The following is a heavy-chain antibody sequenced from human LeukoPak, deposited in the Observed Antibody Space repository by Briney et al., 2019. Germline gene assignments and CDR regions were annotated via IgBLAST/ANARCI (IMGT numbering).Heavy chain of an antibody. CDR2: MNPSSGIT. J-gene: IGHJ4*02. Sequence: GASVKVSCKASGYTFTSHDINWVRQATGQGLEWMGWMNPSSGITAYAQNFQGRVTMTRNTSISTAYMELSSLRSEDTAVYYCARVAGTPEAFDYWGQGTLVTVSS. D-gene: IGHD1-1*01. CDR1: GYTFTSHD. CDR3: ARVAGTPEAFDY. V-gene: IGHV1-8*01.